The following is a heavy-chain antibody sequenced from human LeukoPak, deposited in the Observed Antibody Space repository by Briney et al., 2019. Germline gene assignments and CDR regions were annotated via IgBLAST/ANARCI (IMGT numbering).Heavy chain of an antibody. V-gene: IGHV4-59*01. D-gene: IGHD4-17*01. J-gene: IGHJ4*02. Sequence: SETLFLTCTVSGGSISSYYWSWIRQPPGKGLEWIGYIHYSGSTNYNPSLKSRVTISVDTSKNQFSLKVRSVTAADTAVYYCVRGGPPTVTRFDYWGQGTLVTVS. CDR2: IHYSGST. CDR3: VRGGPPTVTRFDY. CDR1: GGSISSYY.